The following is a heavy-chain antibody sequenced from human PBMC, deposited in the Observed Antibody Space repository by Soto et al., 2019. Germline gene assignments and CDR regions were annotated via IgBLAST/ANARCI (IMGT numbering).Heavy chain of an antibody. CDR3: ARDDDPSGNGLDQ. CDR1: GFRFSNYG. J-gene: IGHJ4*02. Sequence: QVQLVESGGGVVQPGRSLRLSCAASGFRFSNYGMHWVRQAPGKGLEWLAVIVADGTGLHYADSVRGRFTISRDNSKNTLYLQRTSLGADDTDIYLCARDDDPSGNGLDQWGQGTRVNVSS. CDR2: IVADGTGL. V-gene: IGHV3-33*01. D-gene: IGHD3-16*01.